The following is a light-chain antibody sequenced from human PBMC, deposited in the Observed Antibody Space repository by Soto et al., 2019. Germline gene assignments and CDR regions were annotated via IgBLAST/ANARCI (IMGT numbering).Light chain of an antibody. CDR2: EVS. V-gene: IGLV2-23*02. CDR1: SSDVGSHNL. CDR3: CSYAGSSSLYV. J-gene: IGLJ1*01. Sequence: QSVLAQPASVSGSPGQSITISCTGTSSDVGSHNLVSWYQQHPGKAPKLMIYEVSKRPSGVSNRFSGSKSGNTASLTISGLQAEDEADYYCCSYAGSSSLYVFGTGTKVTVL.